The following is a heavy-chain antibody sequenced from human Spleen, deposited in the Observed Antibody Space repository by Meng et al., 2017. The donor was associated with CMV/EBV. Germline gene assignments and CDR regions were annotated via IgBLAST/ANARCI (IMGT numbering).Heavy chain of an antibody. CDR3: AREIVGRTTYPEYYFDR. V-gene: IGHV4-61*01. J-gene: IGHJ4*02. CDR2: IYYSGTT. D-gene: IGHD1-26*01. Sequence: SVSRGSYYWSWLRQPPGKGLEWIGYIYYSGTTKYNPSLKSRLSISVDMSKNQFSLKLTSVTTSDTAVYYCAREIVGRTTYPEYYFDRWGQGTLVTVSS. CDR1: SVSRGSYY.